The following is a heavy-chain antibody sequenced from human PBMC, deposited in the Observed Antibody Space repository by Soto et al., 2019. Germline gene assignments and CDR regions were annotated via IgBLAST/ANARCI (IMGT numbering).Heavy chain of an antibody. J-gene: IGHJ4*02. CDR1: GFTFSSYW. CDR3: ERGTMTPGLDH. Sequence: EVQLVESGGGLVQPGGSLRLSCAASGFTFSSYWINWVRQTPGKGLEWVANIKGDGSETYYVDSLKGRFTISRDNAKNSLFLHMNSLRAEDTAVYYCERGTMTPGLDHWGQGTLVTVS. CDR2: IKGDGSET. D-gene: IGHD3-3*01. V-gene: IGHV3-7*01.